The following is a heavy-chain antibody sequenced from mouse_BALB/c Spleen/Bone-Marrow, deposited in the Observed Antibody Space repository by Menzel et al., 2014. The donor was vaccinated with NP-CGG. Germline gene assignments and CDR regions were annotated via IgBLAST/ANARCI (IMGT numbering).Heavy chain of an antibody. D-gene: IGHD1-1*01. CDR2: ISPSTGYT. J-gene: IGHJ2*01. CDR3: ARIYYYGRDY. V-gene: IGHV1-7*01. Sequence: QVQLQQSGAELAKPGASVKMSCKASGYTFTNYWMHWVKQRPGQGLEWIGYISPSTGYTEYNQKFKDKATLSADKSSSTAYMQLSSLTSEDSAVYYCARIYYYGRDYWGQGTTLTVSS. CDR1: GYTFTNYW.